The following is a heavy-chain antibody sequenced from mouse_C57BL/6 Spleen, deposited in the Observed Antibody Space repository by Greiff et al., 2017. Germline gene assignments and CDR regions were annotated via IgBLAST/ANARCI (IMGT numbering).Heavy chain of an antibody. J-gene: IGHJ4*01. CDR1: GFNIKNTY. V-gene: IGHV14-3*01. D-gene: IGHD1-1*01. CDR2: IDPANGNT. CDR3: ASDYGSSGYAMDY. Sequence: VQLKESVAELVRPGASVKLSCTASGFNIKNTYMHWVKQRPEQGLEWIGRIDPANGNTKYAPKFQGKATITADTSSNTAYLQLSSLTSEDTAIYYCASDYGSSGYAMDYWGQGTSVTVSS.